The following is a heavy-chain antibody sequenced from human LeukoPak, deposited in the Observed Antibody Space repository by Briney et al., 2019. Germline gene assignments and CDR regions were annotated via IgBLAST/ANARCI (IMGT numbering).Heavy chain of an antibody. J-gene: IGHJ4*02. Sequence: GGSRRLSCAASGFTFDDYGMSWVRQAPGKGLEWVSGINWNGGSTGYADSVKGRFTISRDNAKNSLYLQMNSLRAEDTAVYYCARRRDSGSLQHFDYWGQGTLVTVSS. CDR3: ARRRDSGSLQHFDY. CDR2: INWNGGST. V-gene: IGHV3-20*04. CDR1: GFTFDDYG. D-gene: IGHD1-26*01.